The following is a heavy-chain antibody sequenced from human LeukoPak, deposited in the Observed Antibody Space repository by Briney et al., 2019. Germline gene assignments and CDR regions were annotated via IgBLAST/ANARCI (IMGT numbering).Heavy chain of an antibody. CDR1: GGTFSSYA. D-gene: IGHD4-17*01. Sequence: SVKVSCKASGGTFSSYAISWVRQAPGQGLEWMGRIIPILGIANYAQKFQGRVTITADKSTSTAYMELSSLRSEDTAVYYCVVYGDYPWNFDYWGQGTLVTVSS. CDR3: VVYGDYPWNFDY. CDR2: IIPILGIA. V-gene: IGHV1-69*04. J-gene: IGHJ4*02.